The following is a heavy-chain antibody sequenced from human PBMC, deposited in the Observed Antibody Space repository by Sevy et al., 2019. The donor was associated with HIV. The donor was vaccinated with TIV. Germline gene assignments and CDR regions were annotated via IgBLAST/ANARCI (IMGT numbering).Heavy chain of an antibody. J-gene: IGHJ4*02. CDR2: VTHTDTTK. V-gene: IGHV3-48*03. Sequence: GGSLRLSCAGSGVAPSGFIFRSYEMNWVRQAPGKGLEWVAFVTHTDTTKYYADSVKGRFTSSRDNARNLLFLQMNNLRAEDTALYYCVRDNGAAAGDYWAQGTLVTVSS. CDR1: GVAPSGFIFRSYE. D-gene: IGHD6-13*01. CDR3: VRDNGAAAGDY.